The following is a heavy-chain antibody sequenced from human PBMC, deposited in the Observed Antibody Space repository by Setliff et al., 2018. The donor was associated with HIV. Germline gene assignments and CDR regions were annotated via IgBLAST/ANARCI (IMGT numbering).Heavy chain of an antibody. CDR1: GFTFSSYW. V-gene: IGHV3-74*01. J-gene: IGHJ4*02. CDR3: ARDLPYYDSSGYYDY. D-gene: IGHD3-22*01. CDR2: INSDGSST. Sequence: GGSLRLSCAASGFTFSSYWMHWVRQAPGKGLVWVSRINSDGSSTSYADSVKGRFTISRDNAKNSLYLQMNSLRAEDTAVYYCARDLPYYDSSGYYDYWGQGTLVTVSS.